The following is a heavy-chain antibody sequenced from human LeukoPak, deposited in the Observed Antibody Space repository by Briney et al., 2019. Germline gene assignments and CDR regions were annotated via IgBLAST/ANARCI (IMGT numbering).Heavy chain of an antibody. J-gene: IGHJ1*01. D-gene: IGHD6-19*01. Sequence: GGSLRLSCAASGFTFSSYSMNWVRQAPGKGLEWVSSISSSSSYIYYADSVKGRFTISRDNAKNSLYLQMNSLRAEGTAVYYCARGGSSGWYSQYFQPWGQGTLVTVSS. CDR3: ARGGSSGWYSQYFQP. V-gene: IGHV3-21*06. CDR1: GFTFSSYS. CDR2: ISSSSSYI.